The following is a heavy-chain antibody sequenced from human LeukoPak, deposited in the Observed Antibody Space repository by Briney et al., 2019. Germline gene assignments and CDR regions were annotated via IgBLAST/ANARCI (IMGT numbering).Heavy chain of an antibody. D-gene: IGHD1-26*01. Sequence: PETLCLTCSASGGSISRSSYNWGWIRQPPGEGLEWIGSIYYSGRTYYNPSLKSRVTISVDTSKNQFSLKLSSVTAADTAVYYCVRGVPEVVGGFDYWGQGTLGSASS. CDR2: IYYSGRT. V-gene: IGHV4-39*01. CDR1: GGSISRSSYN. CDR3: VRGVPEVVGGFDY. J-gene: IGHJ4*02.